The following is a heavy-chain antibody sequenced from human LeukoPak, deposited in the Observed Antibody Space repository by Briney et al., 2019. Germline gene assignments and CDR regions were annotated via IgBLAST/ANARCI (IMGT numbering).Heavy chain of an antibody. V-gene: IGHV1-69*13. CDR3: ARAAVNFDWLHFDY. J-gene: IGHJ4*02. Sequence: SVKVSCKASGGTFSSYAISWVRQAPGQGLEWMGGIIPIFGTANYAQKFQGRVTITADESTSAAYMELSSLRSEDTAVYYCARAAVNFDWLHFDYWGQGTLVTVSS. D-gene: IGHD3-9*01. CDR1: GGTFSSYA. CDR2: IIPIFGTA.